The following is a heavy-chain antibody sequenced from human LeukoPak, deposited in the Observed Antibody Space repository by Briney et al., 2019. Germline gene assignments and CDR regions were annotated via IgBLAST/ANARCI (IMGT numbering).Heavy chain of an antibody. CDR2: IYYSGST. J-gene: IGHJ3*02. Sequence: SETLSLTCIVSAGSTRGYYWSWIRQPPGKGLEWIGYIYYSGSTKYNPSLKSRVTISVDTSERQFSLKLSSVTAADTAAYYCARHMTVTYDAFDIWGQGTMVTVPS. D-gene: IGHD3-22*01. CDR3: ARHMTVTYDAFDI. V-gene: IGHV4-59*08. CDR1: AGSTRGYY.